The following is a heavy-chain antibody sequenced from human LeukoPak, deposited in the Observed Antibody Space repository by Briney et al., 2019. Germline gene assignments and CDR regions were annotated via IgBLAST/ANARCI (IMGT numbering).Heavy chain of an antibody. V-gene: IGHV1-8*01. CDR1: GYTFTSYD. J-gene: IGHJ6*02. Sequence: ASVKVSCKASGYTFTSYDINWVRQATGQGLEWMGWMNPNSGNTGYAQKFQGRVTTTRNTSISTAYMELSSLRSEDTAVYYCARGILVIGYCSSTSCYTNYYYYGMDVWGQGTTVTVSS. CDR3: ARGILVIGYCSSTSCYTNYYYYGMDV. D-gene: IGHD2-2*02. CDR2: MNPNSGNT.